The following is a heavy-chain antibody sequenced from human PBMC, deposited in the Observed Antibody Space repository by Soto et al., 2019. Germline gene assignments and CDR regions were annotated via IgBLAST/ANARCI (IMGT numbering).Heavy chain of an antibody. V-gene: IGHV3-53*01. D-gene: IGHD6-19*01. CDR1: GFAVSSKY. CDR2: IYGGGTT. J-gene: IGHJ4*02. CDR3: VQTTGWPGFDF. Sequence: EVQLVESGGGLIQPGGSLRLSCAASGFAVSSKYMTWVRQAPGKGLEWVSVIYGGGTTYYADSVKGRFTISRDTSKNPLYLQMNSLRAEDTAVYYCVQTTGWPGFDFWGPGTLVTVSS.